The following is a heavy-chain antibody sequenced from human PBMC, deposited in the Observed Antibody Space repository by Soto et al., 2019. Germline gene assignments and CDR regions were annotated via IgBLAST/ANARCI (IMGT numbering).Heavy chain of an antibody. V-gene: IGHV3-33*01. CDR3: ARVIMDV. CDR1: GFTFTNYG. Sequence: GGSLRLSCAASGFTFTNYGMQWVRQAPGKGLEWVAVIWYDGINTHYTESVKGRFSITRDDSKNTLYLQMDSLRDEDTAVYYCARVIMDVWGQGTTVTVSS. CDR2: IWYDGINT. J-gene: IGHJ6*02.